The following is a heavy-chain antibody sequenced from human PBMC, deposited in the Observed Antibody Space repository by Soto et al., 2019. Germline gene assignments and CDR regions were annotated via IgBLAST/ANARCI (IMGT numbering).Heavy chain of an antibody. D-gene: IGHD6-13*01. CDR3: TTVVPGIAAAGYFDY. V-gene: IGHV3-15*01. CDR1: GFTFSNAW. Sequence: PGGSLRLSCAASGFTFSNAWMSWVRQAPGKGLEWVGRIKSKTDGGTTDYAAPVKGRFTISRDDSKNTLCLQMNSLKTEDTAVYYCTTVVPGIAAAGYFDYWGQGTLVTVSS. J-gene: IGHJ4*02. CDR2: IKSKTDGGTT.